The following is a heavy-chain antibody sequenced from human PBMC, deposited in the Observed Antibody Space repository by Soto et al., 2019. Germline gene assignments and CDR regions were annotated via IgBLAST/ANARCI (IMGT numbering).Heavy chain of an antibody. D-gene: IGHD3-3*01. V-gene: IGHV3-23*01. CDR2: ISGSGGST. CDR3: AKGRYDFWSGYYSDY. J-gene: IGHJ4*02. CDR1: GFTFSSYA. Sequence: VGSLRLSCAASGFTFSSYAMSWVRQAPGKGLEWVSAISGSGGSTYYADSVKGRFTISRDNSKNTLYLQMNSLRAEDTAVYYCAKGRYDFWSGYYSDYWGQGTLVTVSS.